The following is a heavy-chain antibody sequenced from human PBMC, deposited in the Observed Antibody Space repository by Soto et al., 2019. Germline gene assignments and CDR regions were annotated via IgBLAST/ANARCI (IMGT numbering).Heavy chain of an antibody. D-gene: IGHD2-2*01. CDR1: EFTFADYA. Sequence: EVQLLESGGGLVQPGWSLRLSCAASEFTFADYAMTWVRQAPGKGLEWVSAISGSDDSTYYADCVKGRFTISRDNSKNTLFLQMNSLRVEDTAVYYCAKVIVVVPAVNNYYMDVWGKGTTVTVSS. CDR3: AKVIVVVPAVNNYYMDV. CDR2: ISGSDDST. J-gene: IGHJ6*03. V-gene: IGHV3-23*01.